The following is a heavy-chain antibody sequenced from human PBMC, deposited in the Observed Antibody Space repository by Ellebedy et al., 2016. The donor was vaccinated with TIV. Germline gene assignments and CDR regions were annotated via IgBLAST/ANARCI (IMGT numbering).Heavy chain of an antibody. CDR1: GFTVSSNY. D-gene: IGHD3-3*01. V-gene: IGHV3-66*01. J-gene: IGHJ4*02. CDR3: ARGQPLLDY. CDR2: IYSGGST. Sequence: GESLKISCAASGFTVSSNYMSWVRQAPGKGLEWVSVIYSGGSTYYADSVKGRFTISRDNSKNTLYLQMNSLRAEDTAVYYCARGQPLLDYWGQGTLVTVSS.